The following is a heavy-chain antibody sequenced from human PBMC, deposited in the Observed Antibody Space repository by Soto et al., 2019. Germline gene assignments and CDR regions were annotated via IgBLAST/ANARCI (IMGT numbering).Heavy chain of an antibody. CDR1: GFTVSNNY. V-gene: IGHV3-53*01. CDR2: IYSGGNT. D-gene: IGHD6-13*01. J-gene: IGHJ4*02. CDR3: ARDPPGIAASGAGG. Sequence: EVQLVESGGGLIQPGGSLRLSCAASGFTVSNNYMRWVRQAPGKGLEWVSLIYSGGNTHYADSVKGRFTISRDDSKNTLYLQMNSLRFEDTAVYYCARDPPGIAASGAGGWGQGTLVTVSS.